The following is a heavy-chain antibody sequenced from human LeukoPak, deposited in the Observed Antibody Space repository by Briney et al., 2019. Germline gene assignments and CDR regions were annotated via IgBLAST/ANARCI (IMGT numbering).Heavy chain of an antibody. D-gene: IGHD5-12*01. CDR2: IFYSGST. V-gene: IGHV4-39*07. Sequence: SETLSLTCTVSGGSISTSSYYWGWARQPPGKGLEWIGNIFYSGSTYYSPSLKSRVTISMDKSKNQLYLKVTSVTAADTAVYYCARGGGYYFDYWGQGILVAVSS. CDR3: ARGGGYYFDY. J-gene: IGHJ4*02. CDR1: GGSISTSSYY.